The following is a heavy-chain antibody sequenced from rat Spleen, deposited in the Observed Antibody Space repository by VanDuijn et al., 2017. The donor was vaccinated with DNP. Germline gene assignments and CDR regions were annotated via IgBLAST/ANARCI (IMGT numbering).Heavy chain of an antibody. J-gene: IGHJ4*01. CDR2: INKDSRTI. V-gene: IGHV4-2*01. CDR1: GFNFNDYW. CDR3: VREDKGVNA. Sequence: EVKLVESGGGLVQPGRSLKLSCAASGFNFNDYWMGWVRQAPGKGLEWIAKINKDSRTIKYSPSVKDKFTISRDNVQNTLYLQMSKLGSEDTAIYYCVREDKGVNAWGQGASVTVSS. D-gene: IGHD1-1*01.